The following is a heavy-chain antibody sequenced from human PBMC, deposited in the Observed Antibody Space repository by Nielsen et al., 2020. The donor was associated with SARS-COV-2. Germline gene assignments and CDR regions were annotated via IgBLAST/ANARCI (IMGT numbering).Heavy chain of an antibody. V-gene: IGHV3-30*18. D-gene: IGHD3-22*01. CDR3: AKDFAYYDSSGYPGY. Sequence: GGSLRLSCAASGFTFSSYGMHWVRQAPGKGLEWVAVISYDGSNKYYADSVKGRFTISRDNSKNTLYLQMNSLRAEDTAVYYCAKDFAYYDSSGYPGYWGQGTLVTVSS. J-gene: IGHJ4*02. CDR2: ISYDGSNK. CDR1: GFTFSSYG.